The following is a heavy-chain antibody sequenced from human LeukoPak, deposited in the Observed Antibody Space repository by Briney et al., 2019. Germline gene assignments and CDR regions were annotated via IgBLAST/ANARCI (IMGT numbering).Heavy chain of an antibody. CDR1: GFTFSNAC. V-gene: IGHV3-15*01. Sequence: TGGSLRLSCAASGFTFSNACMSWVRQAPGKGLEWVGHIKGKTDGGTTDYAAPVQGRFTISRDDSKNTLFLQMNSLKTEDTAVYYCTTGTWIQLWLADYWGQGTLVTVS. J-gene: IGHJ4*02. D-gene: IGHD5-18*01. CDR2: IKGKTDGGTT. CDR3: TTGTWIQLWLADY.